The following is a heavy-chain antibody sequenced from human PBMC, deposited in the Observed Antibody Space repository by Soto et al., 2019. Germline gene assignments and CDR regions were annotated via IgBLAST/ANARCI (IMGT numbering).Heavy chain of an antibody. CDR1: GGSISSSSYY. J-gene: IGHJ4*02. CDR2: IYYSGST. CDR3: ARTYYDFWSGYYTGGYFDY. Sequence: SETLSLTCTVSGGSISSSSYYWGWIRQPPGKGLEWIGSIYYSGSTYYNPSLKSRVTISVDTSKNQFSLKLSSVTAADTAVYYCARTYYDFWSGYYTGGYFDYWGQGTLVTVSS. V-gene: IGHV4-39*01. D-gene: IGHD3-3*01.